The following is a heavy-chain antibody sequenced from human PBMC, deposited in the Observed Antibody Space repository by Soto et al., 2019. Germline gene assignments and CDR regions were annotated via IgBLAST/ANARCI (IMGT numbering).Heavy chain of an antibody. Sequence: QVQLVQSGAEVKEPGASVRVSCKASGYTFTSYGFSWVRQAPGQGLEWVGWISANNGNTNSAEKFQGRVTLTTDTATSTAYIERTSLTSDDTAGYFCARDFRSSCSGASCIYFDYWGQGTLVTVSS. CDR1: GYTFTSYG. D-gene: IGHD2-15*01. CDR3: ARDFRSSCSGASCIYFDY. CDR2: ISANNGNT. J-gene: IGHJ4*02. V-gene: IGHV1-18*01.